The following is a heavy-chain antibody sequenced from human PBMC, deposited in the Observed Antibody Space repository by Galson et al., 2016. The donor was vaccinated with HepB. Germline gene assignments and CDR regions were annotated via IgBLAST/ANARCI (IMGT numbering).Heavy chain of an antibody. CDR3: ARGFHGGGAYYYMDV. Sequence: SETLSLTCTVSGASVGSGSYYWSWIRQPPGKGLEWIGYIYYNGNTKYNPSLKSRVTITVDTSKNQFSLKLSSVTAADTAVYQWARGFHGGGAYYYMDVWGKGTTVTVSS. V-gene: IGHV4-61*01. CDR2: IYYNGNT. D-gene: IGHD4-23*01. CDR1: GASVGSGSYY. J-gene: IGHJ6*03.